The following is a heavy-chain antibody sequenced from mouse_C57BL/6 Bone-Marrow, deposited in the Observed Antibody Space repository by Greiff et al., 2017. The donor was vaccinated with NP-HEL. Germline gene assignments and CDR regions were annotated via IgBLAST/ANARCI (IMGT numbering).Heavy chain of an antibody. V-gene: IGHV1-50*01. J-gene: IGHJ4*01. CDR3: ARADLPYAMDY. Sequence: QVQLQQSGAELVKPGASVKLSCKASGYTFTSYWMQWVKQRPGQGLEWIGEIDPSDSYTNYNQKFKGKATLTVDTSSSTAYMQLSSLTSEDSAVYYCARADLPYAMDYWGQGTSVTVSS. CDR1: GYTFTSYW. CDR2: IDPSDSYT. D-gene: IGHD2-1*01.